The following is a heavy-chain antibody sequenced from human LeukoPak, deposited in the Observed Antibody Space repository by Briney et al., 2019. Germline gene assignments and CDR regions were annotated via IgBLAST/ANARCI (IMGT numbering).Heavy chain of an antibody. V-gene: IGHV3-7*01. D-gene: IGHD3-22*01. CDR2: IKQDGTDK. J-gene: IGHJ4*02. CDR3: AREKLDTRGYVDY. CDR1: GFTFSTYW. Sequence: PGGSLRLSCAGSGFTFSTYWMSWVRQAPGKGLDWVANIKQDGTDKYHVDSVKGRFTISRDNAKNLLYLQMNSLRAEDTAVYYCAREKLDTRGYVDYWGQGTLVTVSS.